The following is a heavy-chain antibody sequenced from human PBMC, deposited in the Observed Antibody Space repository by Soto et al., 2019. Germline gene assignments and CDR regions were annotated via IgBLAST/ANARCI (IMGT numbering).Heavy chain of an antibody. V-gene: IGHV1-18*01. J-gene: IGHJ4*02. CDR1: GYTFTNYG. CDR3: ARDAAAGLNDC. Sequence: QVQLVQSGAEVKKPGASVKVSCKASGYTFTNYGISWVRQAPGQGLEWMGWINAYNGNTKSAQKLQGRVTLTTDTSTSTAYMELSSLRSDDTDVYYCARDAAAGLNDCWGQGTLVTVSS. CDR2: INAYNGNT. D-gene: IGHD6-13*01.